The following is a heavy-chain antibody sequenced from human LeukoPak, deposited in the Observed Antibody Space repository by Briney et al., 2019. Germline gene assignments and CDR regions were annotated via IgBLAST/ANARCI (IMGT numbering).Heavy chain of an antibody. CDR3: ASLSGAYYYDSSGYLD. CDR1: GFTFAIHA. D-gene: IGHD3-22*01. CDR2: ISGSGTST. Sequence: PGGSLRLSCEASGFTFAIHAMTWVRQAPGKGLEWVSGISGSGTSTHYADSVKGRFTISRDNSKNTLYLQMNSLRAEDTAVYYCASLSGAYYYDSSGYLDWGQGTLVTVSS. V-gene: IGHV3-23*01. J-gene: IGHJ4*02.